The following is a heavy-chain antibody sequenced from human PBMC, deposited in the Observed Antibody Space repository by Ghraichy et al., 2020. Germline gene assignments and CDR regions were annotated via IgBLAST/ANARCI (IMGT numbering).Heavy chain of an antibody. CDR2: IYYSGST. CDR3: ARHHLIWGSYFNWFDP. V-gene: IGHV4-39*01. J-gene: IGHJ5*02. D-gene: IGHD3-16*01. Sequence: SETLSLTCTVSGGSISSSSYYWGWIRQPPGKGLEWIGSIYYSGSTYYNPSLKSRVTISVDTSKNQFSLKLSSVTAADTAVYYCARHHLIWGSYFNWFDPWGQGTLVTVSS. CDR1: GGSISSSSYY.